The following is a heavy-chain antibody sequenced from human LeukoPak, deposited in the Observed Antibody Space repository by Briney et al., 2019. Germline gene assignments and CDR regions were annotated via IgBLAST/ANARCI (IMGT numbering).Heavy chain of an antibody. V-gene: IGHV3-53*01. Sequence: PGGSLRLSCAASGFTVSSNYMSWVRQAPGKGLEWVSVIYSGGSTYYADSVKGRFTISRDNSKNTLYLQMNSLRAEDTAVYYCARGGDAAAGPFDYWGQGTLVTVSS. CDR3: ARGGDAAAGPFDY. CDR2: IYSGGST. D-gene: IGHD6-13*01. J-gene: IGHJ4*02. CDR1: GFTVSSNY.